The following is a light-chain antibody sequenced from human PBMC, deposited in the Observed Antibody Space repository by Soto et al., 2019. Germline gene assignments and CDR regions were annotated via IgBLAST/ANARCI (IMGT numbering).Light chain of an antibody. CDR3: SSYTSSSTLDV. Sequence: QSALTQPASVSGSPGQSITISCTGTSSDVGGYNYVSWYQQHPGKAPKLIIYEVSNRPSGVSNRFSGSKSGDTAPLTISGLHAEDEADYYCSSYTSSSTLDVFGTGTKVTVL. J-gene: IGLJ1*01. CDR1: SSDVGGYNY. CDR2: EVS. V-gene: IGLV2-14*01.